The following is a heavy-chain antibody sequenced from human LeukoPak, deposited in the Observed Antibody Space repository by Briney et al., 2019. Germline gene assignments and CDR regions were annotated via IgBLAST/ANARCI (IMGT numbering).Heavy chain of an antibody. Sequence: GGSLRLSCAASGFTSSSYGMHWVRQAPGKGLEWVAVIWYDGSNKYYADSVKGRFTISRDNSKNTLYLQMNSLRAEDTAVYYCARDVRVRIAAAGTPFDYWGQGTLVTVTS. D-gene: IGHD6-13*01. V-gene: IGHV3-33*01. CDR3: ARDVRVRIAAAGTPFDY. J-gene: IGHJ4*02. CDR1: GFTSSSYG. CDR2: IWYDGSNK.